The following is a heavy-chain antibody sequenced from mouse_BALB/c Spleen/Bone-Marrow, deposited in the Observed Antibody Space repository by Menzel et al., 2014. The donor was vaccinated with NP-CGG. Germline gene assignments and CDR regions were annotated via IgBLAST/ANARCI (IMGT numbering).Heavy chain of an antibody. CDR1: GFTFSDYY. J-gene: IGHJ3*01. D-gene: IGHD2-1*01. CDR3: ARDGNYAC. CDR2: ISDGGSYT. Sequence: EVKLVESGGGLVKPGGSLKLSCAASGFTFSDYYMYWVRQTPEKRLEWVATISDGGSYTYYPDSVKGRFTISRDNAKNNLYLQMSSLKSEDTAMYYCARDGNYACWGQGTLVTVSA. V-gene: IGHV5-4*02.